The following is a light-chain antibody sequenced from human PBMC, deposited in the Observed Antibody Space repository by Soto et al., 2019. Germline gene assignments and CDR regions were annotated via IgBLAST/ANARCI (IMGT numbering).Light chain of an antibody. J-gene: IGLJ1*01. CDR3: CSLTTSHTYV. CDR1: KNDIGVYDF. CDR2: EVV. V-gene: IGLV2-8*01. Sequence: QSALTQPPSASGSPGQSVTISCTGTKNDIGVYDFVSWYQHHPGKAPRLIIYEVVQRPSGVPDRFSGSKSGNTASLTVSGLQADDEADYYCCSLTTSHTYVFGSGTKLTVL.